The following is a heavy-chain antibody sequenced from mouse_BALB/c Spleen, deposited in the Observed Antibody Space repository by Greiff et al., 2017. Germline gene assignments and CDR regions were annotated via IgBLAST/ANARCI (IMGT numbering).Heavy chain of an antibody. CDR1: GFTFSSYT. Sequence: EVQLVESGGGLVQPGGSLKLSCAASGFTFSSYTMSWVRQTPEKRLEWVAYISTGGGSTNYPDTVKGRFTISRDNAKNTVYLQMSSLKSEDTAMYDCARLGLPRGAMDYWGQGTSVTVSS. J-gene: IGHJ4*01. D-gene: IGHD2-10*01. CDR2: ISTGGGST. V-gene: IGHV5-12-2*01. CDR3: ARLGLPRGAMDY.